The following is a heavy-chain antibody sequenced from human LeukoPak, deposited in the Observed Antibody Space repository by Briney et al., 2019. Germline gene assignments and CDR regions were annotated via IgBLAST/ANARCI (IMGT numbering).Heavy chain of an antibody. CDR2: IYTSGST. D-gene: IGHD2-2*01. CDR1: GVSISSYY. V-gene: IGHV4-4*07. J-gene: IGHJ4*02. Sequence: PSETLSLTCTVSGVSISSYYWSWIRQPAGKGLEWIGRIYTSGSTNYNPSLKSRVTMSVDTSKNQFSLKLSSVTAADTAVDYWARDGGYCSSTSCPPFDYWGQGTLVTVSS. CDR3: ARDGGYCSSTSCPPFDY.